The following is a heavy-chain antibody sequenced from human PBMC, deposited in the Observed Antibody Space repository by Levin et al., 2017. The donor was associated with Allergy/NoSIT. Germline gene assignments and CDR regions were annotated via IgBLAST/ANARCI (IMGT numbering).Heavy chain of an antibody. CDR2: INQDGNEK. V-gene: IGHV3-7*01. D-gene: IGHD2/OR15-2a*01. J-gene: IGHJ4*02. CDR3: SRVLED. CDR1: GFTFSTSW. Sequence: PGGSLRLSCVASGFTFSTSWMDWVRQAPGKGPEWVANINQDGNEKYYVDSVKGRFTISRDNAKNSLYLQMSSLGAEDTAIYYCSRVLEDWGQGTLVTVSS.